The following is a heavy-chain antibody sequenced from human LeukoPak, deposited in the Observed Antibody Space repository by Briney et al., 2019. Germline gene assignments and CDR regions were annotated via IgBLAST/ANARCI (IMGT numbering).Heavy chain of an antibody. D-gene: IGHD1-26*01. V-gene: IGHV4-59*01. CDR3: ARSGSYFRYYFDY. Sequence: SETLSLTCTVSGGSISSYYWSWIRQPPGKGLEWIGYIYYSGSTNYNPSLKSRVTISVDTSKNQFSLKLSSVTAADTAVYYCARSGSYFRYYFDYWGQGTLDTVSS. CDR2: IYYSGST. CDR1: GGSISSYY. J-gene: IGHJ4*02.